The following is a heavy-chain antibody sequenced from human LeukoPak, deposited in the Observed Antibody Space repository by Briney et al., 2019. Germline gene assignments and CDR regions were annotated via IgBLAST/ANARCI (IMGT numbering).Heavy chain of an antibody. J-gene: IGHJ4*02. D-gene: IGHD3-22*01. Sequence: PGGSLRLSCAASGSTFSSYSMNWVRQAPGKGLEWVSYISSSGSTIYYADSVKGRFTVSRDNAKNSLYLQMNSLRDEDTAVYYCARDKTTSGYPLCDYWGQGTLVTVSS. CDR3: ARDKTTSGYPLCDY. V-gene: IGHV3-48*02. CDR1: GSTFSSYS. CDR2: ISSSGSTI.